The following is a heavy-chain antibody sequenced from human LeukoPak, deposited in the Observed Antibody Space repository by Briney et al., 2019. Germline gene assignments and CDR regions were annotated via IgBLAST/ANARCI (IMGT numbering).Heavy chain of an antibody. CDR3: ATCIYCDPYYYYYYMDV. Sequence: SQTLSLTCTVSGGSVSSASQYWSWIRQPAGKGLEWIGRLYTSGGTNYNPSLRGRATISVDTSKNHFSLKLTSVTAADTAIYYCATCIYCDPYYYYYYMDVWGKGTSVTVSS. CDR1: GGSVSSASQY. J-gene: IGHJ6*03. V-gene: IGHV4-61*02. D-gene: IGHD2-21*01. CDR2: LYTSGGT.